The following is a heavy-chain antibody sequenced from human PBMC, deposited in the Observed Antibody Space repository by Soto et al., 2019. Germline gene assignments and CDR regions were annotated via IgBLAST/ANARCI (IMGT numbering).Heavy chain of an antibody. J-gene: IGHJ6*03. CDR3: ARGAAGIYYYYYYMDV. CDR2: INHSGST. CDR1: GGSFSGYY. V-gene: IGHV4-34*01. D-gene: IGHD1-20*01. Sequence: SETLSLTCAVYGGSFSGYYWSWIRQPPGKGLEWIGEINHSGSTNYNPSLKSRVTISVDTSKYQFSLKLGSVTAADTAVYYCARGAAGIYYYYYYMDVWGKGTTVTVSS.